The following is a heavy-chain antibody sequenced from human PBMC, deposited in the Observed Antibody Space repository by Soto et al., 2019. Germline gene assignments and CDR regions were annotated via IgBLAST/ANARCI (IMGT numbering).Heavy chain of an antibody. CDR3: AKAKPDPVVPAAIDY. Sequence: PGGSLRVSWAASGFTFSSYAMSWVRQAPGKGLEWVSAISGSGGSTYYADSVKGRFTISRDNSKNTLYLQMNSLRAEDTAVYYCAKAKPDPVVPAAIDYWGQGTLVTVSS. CDR1: GFTFSSYA. V-gene: IGHV3-23*01. J-gene: IGHJ4*02. CDR2: ISGSGGST. D-gene: IGHD2-2*01.